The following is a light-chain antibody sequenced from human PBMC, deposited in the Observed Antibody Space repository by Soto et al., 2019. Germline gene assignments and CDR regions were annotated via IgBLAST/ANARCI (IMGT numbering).Light chain of an antibody. CDR3: QQYNNWPWT. V-gene: IGKV3-15*01. Sequence: EIVMTQSPATLSVSPGERATLSCRASQSVSSNLAWYQQKPGQTPRLLIYGASTRATGVPARFSGIGSGTEFTLTISGLQSEDFAVYYCQQYNNWPWTFGQGTKVEIK. CDR1: QSVSSN. J-gene: IGKJ1*01. CDR2: GAS.